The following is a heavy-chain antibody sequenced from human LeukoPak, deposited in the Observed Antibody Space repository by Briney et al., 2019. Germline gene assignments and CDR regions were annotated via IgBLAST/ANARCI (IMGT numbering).Heavy chain of an antibody. J-gene: IGHJ4*02. Sequence: PGGSLRLSCAASGFTFSTHAMSWVRQAPGKGLEWVSGISGVSETTYYADSVRGRFTISRDNSKSTIYLQMNSLRAEDTAVYYCAKDPGVVPAHYFDYWGQGTLVTVSS. V-gene: IGHV3-23*01. CDR3: AKDPGVVPAHYFDY. CDR2: ISGVSETT. D-gene: IGHD2-2*01. CDR1: GFTFSTHA.